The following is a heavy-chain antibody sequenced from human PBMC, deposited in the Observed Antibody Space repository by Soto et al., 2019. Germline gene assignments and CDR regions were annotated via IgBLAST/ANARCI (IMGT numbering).Heavy chain of an antibody. CDR1: GGTFSSYT. CDR2: IIPILGIA. CDR3: AKQSADYDFWSGYYTGPYYFDY. J-gene: IGHJ4*02. V-gene: IGHV1-69*02. Sequence: SVKVSCKASGGTFSSYTISWVRQAPGQGLEWMGRIIPILGIANYAQKFQGRVTITADKSTSTAYMELSSLRSEDTAVYYCAKQSADYDFWSGYYTGPYYFDYWGQGTLVTVSS. D-gene: IGHD3-3*01.